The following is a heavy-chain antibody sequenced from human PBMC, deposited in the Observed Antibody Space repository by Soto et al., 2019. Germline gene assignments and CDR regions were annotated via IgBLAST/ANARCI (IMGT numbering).Heavy chain of an antibody. D-gene: IGHD1-1*01. Sequence: QVQLVQSGAEVKKPGASVKVSCRASGYTFTSYDINWVRQATGQGLEWMGWMNPNSGNTGYAQKFQGRVTMTRNTPISTAYMALSSLSSEDTAVYYCARGPTWAGNVDYWGQGTLVTVSS. V-gene: IGHV1-8*01. CDR1: GYTFTSYD. CDR3: ARGPTWAGNVDY. CDR2: MNPNSGNT. J-gene: IGHJ4*02.